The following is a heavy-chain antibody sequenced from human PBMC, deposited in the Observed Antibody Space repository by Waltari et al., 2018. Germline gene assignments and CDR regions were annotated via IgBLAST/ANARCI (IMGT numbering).Heavy chain of an antibody. CDR2: IFYRGST. CDR3: ARDYDSSGYYYDY. CDR1: GGSIINNTYY. V-gene: IGHV4-39*02. D-gene: IGHD3-22*01. J-gene: IGHJ4*02. Sequence: QLQLQESGPGLVKPSETLSLPCTVSGGSIINNTYYWGCIRQPPGKGLEWIGSIFYRGSTHYNPSLKSRVTMSVDTSKNQFSLKLSSVTAADTARYYCARDYDSSGYYYDYWGQGVLVTVSS.